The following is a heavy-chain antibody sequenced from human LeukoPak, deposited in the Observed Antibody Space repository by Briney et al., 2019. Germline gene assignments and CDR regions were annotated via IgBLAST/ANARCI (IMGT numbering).Heavy chain of an antibody. V-gene: IGHV4-59*01. CDR1: GGSISSYY. CDR2: IYYSGST. CDR3: ARGRGVVTAIHLDY. D-gene: IGHD2-21*02. Sequence: PSETLSLTCTVSGGSISSYYWSWIRQPPGKGLEWIGYIYYSGSTNYNPSLKSRVTISVDTSKNQFSLKLSSVTAADTAVYYCARGRGVVTAIHLDYWGRGTLVTVSS. J-gene: IGHJ4*02.